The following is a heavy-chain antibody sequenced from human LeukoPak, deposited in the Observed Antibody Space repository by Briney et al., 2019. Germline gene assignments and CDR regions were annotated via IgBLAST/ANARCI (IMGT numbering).Heavy chain of an antibody. CDR1: GYSFTSYW. Sequence: GESLKISCKASGYSFTSYWIAWVRQMSGKGLEYMGFIYPGGSDTRCSPSFEGQVTISADKSITTAYLQWSSLKASDTAIYYCARHVTYSSTSSYFDYWGQGTLVTVSS. CDR3: ARHVTYSSTSSYFDY. V-gene: IGHV5-51*01. D-gene: IGHD6-6*01. J-gene: IGHJ4*02. CDR2: IYPGGSDT.